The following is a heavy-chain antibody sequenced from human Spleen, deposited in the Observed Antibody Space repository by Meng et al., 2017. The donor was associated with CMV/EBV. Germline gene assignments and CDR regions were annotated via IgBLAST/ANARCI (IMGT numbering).Heavy chain of an antibody. CDR2: ISSTSTYI. CDR3: ARATNSN. J-gene: IGHJ4*02. CDR1: GFTFNSYS. Sequence: GESLKISCAASGFTFNSYSMNWVRQAPGKGLEWVSFISSTSTYIYYADSVEGRFTISRDNAKNSLYLQMNSLRAEDTAVYHCARATNSNWGRGTLVTVSS. D-gene: IGHD5-12*01. V-gene: IGHV3-21*01.